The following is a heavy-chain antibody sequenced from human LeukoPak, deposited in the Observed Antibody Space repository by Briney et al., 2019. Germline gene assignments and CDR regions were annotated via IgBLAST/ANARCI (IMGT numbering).Heavy chain of an antibody. D-gene: IGHD6-13*01. V-gene: IGHV4-59*08. CDR2: IYYSGST. Sequence: SETLSLTCTVSGGSISSYYWSWIRQPPGKGLEWIGYIYYSGSTNYSPSLKSRVTISVDTSKNQFSLKPSSVTAADTAVYYCARHVRSSSWYFGYWGQGTLVTVSS. J-gene: IGHJ4*02. CDR3: ARHVRSSSWYFGY. CDR1: GGSISSYY.